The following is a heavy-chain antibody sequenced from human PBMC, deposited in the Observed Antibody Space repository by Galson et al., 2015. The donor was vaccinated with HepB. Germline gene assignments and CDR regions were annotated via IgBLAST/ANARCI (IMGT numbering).Heavy chain of an antibody. CDR1: GFTFTSSA. CDR2: IVVGSGST. V-gene: IGHV1-58*02. D-gene: IGHD2-2*01. CDR3: AAGGGCSSTSCYDPEKYYYYGMDV. J-gene: IGHJ6*02. Sequence: SVKVSCKASGFTFTSSAMQWVRQARGQRLEWIGWIVVGSGSTNYAQKFQERVTITRDMSTSTAYMELSSLRSEDTAVYYCAAGGGCSSTSCYDPEKYYYYGMDVWGQGTTVTVSS.